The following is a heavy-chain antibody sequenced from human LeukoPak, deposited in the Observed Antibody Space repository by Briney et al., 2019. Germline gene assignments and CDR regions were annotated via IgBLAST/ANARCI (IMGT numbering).Heavy chain of an antibody. J-gene: IGHJ5*02. CDR1: GFTFSSYA. D-gene: IGHD3-22*01. Sequence: PGGSLRLSCAASGFTFSSYAMHWVRQAPGKGLEWVAVISYDGSNKYYADSVKGRFTISRDNSKNTLYLQMNSLRAEDTAVYYCARDLAYYYDSSGYHNWFDPWGQGTLVTVSS. CDR3: ARDLAYYYDSSGYHNWFDP. CDR2: ISYDGSNK. V-gene: IGHV3-30-3*01.